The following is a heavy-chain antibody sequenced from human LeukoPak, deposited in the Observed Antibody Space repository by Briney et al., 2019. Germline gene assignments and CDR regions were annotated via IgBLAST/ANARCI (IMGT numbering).Heavy chain of an antibody. V-gene: IGHV4-39*07. CDR2: IYYSGST. D-gene: IGHD3-9*01. CDR3: ARHDGYFASLFGPFHI. CDR1: GGSISSSSYY. J-gene: IGHJ3*02. Sequence: SETLSLTCTVSGGSISSSSYYWGWIRQPPGKGLEWIGSIYYSGSTYYNPSLKSRVTISVDTSKNRFSLKLSSVTAADPAVYYCARHDGYFASLFGPFHIWGQGTMVTVSS.